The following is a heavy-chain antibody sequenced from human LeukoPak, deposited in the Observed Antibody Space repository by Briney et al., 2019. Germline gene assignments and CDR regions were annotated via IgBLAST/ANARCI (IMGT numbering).Heavy chain of an antibody. J-gene: IGHJ3*02. V-gene: IGHV4-34*01. D-gene: IGHD3-9*01. Sequence: SETLSLTCAVYGGSFSGYCWSWIRQPPGKGLGWIGEINHSGSTNYNPSLKSRVTISVDTSKNQFSLKLSAVIAADTAVYYCASGFDWQNAFDMWGQGTRVIVSS. CDR1: GGSFSGYC. CDR2: INHSGST. CDR3: ASGFDWQNAFDM.